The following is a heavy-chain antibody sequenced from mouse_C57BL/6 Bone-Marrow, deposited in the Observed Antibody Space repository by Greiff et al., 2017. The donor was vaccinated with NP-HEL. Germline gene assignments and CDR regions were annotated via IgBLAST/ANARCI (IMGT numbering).Heavy chain of an antibody. CDR3: ARQQSPYYYGSSHWYFGV. Sequence: VQLKESGGGLVKPGGSLKLSCAASGFTFSSYTMSWVRQTPEKRLEWVATISGGGGNTYYPDSVKGRFTISRDNAKNTLYLQMSSLRSEDTALYYCARQQSPYYYGSSHWYFGVWGTGTTVTVST. J-gene: IGHJ1*03. D-gene: IGHD1-1*01. CDR1: GFTFSSYT. CDR2: ISGGGGNT. V-gene: IGHV5-9*01.